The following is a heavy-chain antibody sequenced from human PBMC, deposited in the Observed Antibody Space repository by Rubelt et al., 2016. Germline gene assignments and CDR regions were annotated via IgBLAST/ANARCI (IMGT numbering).Heavy chain of an antibody. CDR2: INHSGST. V-gene: IGHV4-34*01. J-gene: IGHJ6*02. CDR3: ARGRRGSSSWLGRDYYGMDV. D-gene: IGHD6-13*01. Sequence: QVQLQQWGAGLLKPSETLSLTCAVYGGSFSGYYWSWIRQPPGKGLEWIGEINHSGSTNYNPSLKSRVTISVDTSKNQFALKLRSVTAAGTAGYYCARGRRGSSSWLGRDYYGMDVWGQGTTVTVSS. CDR1: GGSFSGYY.